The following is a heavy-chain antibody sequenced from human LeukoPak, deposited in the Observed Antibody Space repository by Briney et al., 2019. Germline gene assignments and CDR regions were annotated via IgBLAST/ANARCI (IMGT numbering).Heavy chain of an antibody. J-gene: IGHJ4*02. CDR2: ISGSGGST. D-gene: IGHD6-13*01. CDR1: EFTFSSYE. Sequence: PGGSLRLSCAASEFTFSSYEMNWVRQAPGKGLEWVSAISGSGGSTYYADSVKGRFTISRDNSKNTLYLQMNSLRAEDTAVYYCAKDKGSSSWFDYWGQGTLVTVSS. V-gene: IGHV3-23*01. CDR3: AKDKGSSSWFDY.